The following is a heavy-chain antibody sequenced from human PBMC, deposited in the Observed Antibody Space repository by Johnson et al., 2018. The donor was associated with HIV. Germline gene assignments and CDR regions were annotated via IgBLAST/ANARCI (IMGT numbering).Heavy chain of an antibody. J-gene: IGHJ3*02. V-gene: IGHV3-66*02. Sequence: VQLVESGGGLVQPGGSLRLSCVGSSNYMSWVRQAPGKGLEWVSVIYSGGSTYYADSVTGRFTISRDNSKNTLYLQMNSLRAEDTAVYYCATSMGATALAFDIWGQGTMVTVSS. CDR2: IYSGGST. D-gene: IGHD1-26*01. CDR3: ATSMGATALAFDI. CDR1: SNY.